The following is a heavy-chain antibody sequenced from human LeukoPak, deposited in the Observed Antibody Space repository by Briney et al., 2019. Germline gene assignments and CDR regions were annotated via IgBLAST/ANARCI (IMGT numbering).Heavy chain of an antibody. CDR1: GYTFTSYG. Sequence: EASVKVSCKASGYTFTSYGISWVRQAPGQGLEWMGWISAYNGNTNYAQKLQGRVTMTTDTSTSTAYMELRSLRSDDTAVYYCARAGPHVDYGYFDYWGQGTLVTVSS. CDR2: ISAYNGNT. V-gene: IGHV1-18*01. J-gene: IGHJ4*02. D-gene: IGHD4/OR15-4a*01. CDR3: ARAGPHVDYGYFDY.